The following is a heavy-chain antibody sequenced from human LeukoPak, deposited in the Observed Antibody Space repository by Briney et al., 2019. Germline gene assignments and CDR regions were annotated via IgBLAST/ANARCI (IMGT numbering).Heavy chain of an antibody. CDR1: GFTFSSYS. Sequence: GGSLRLSCAASGFTFSSYSMNWVRQAPGKGLEWVSSISSSSYIYYADSVKGRFTISRDNAKNSLYLQMNSLRAEDTAVYYCARPHIVGASLAFDIWGQGTMVTVSS. CDR2: ISSSSYI. CDR3: ARPHIVGASLAFDI. D-gene: IGHD1-26*01. V-gene: IGHV3-21*01. J-gene: IGHJ3*02.